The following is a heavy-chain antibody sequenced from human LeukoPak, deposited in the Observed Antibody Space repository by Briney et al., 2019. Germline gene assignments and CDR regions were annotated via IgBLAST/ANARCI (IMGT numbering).Heavy chain of an antibody. V-gene: IGHV3-11*01. CDR2: ISSSGSTI. CDR1: GFTFSDYY. D-gene: IGHD5-12*01. J-gene: IGHJ6*02. CDR3: AREGIVATISTWFYYGMDV. Sequence: GGSLRLSCAASGFTFSDYYMSWIRQAPGKGLEWVSYISSSGSTIYYADSVKGRFTISRDNAKNSLYLQMNSLRAEDTAVYYCAREGIVATISTWFYYGMDVWGQGTTVTVSS.